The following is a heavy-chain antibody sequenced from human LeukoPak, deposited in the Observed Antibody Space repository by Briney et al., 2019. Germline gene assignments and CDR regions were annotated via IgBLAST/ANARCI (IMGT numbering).Heavy chain of an antibody. J-gene: IGHJ4*02. CDR3: AKLTHPGIAAAVFDY. V-gene: IGHV3-23*01. CDR1: GFTVSSNY. CDR2: ISGSGGST. D-gene: IGHD6-13*01. Sequence: QPGGSLRLSCAASGFTVSSNYMSWVRQAPGKGLEWVSAISGSGGSTYYADSVKGRFTISRGNSKNTLYLQMNSLRAEDTAVYYCAKLTHPGIAAAVFDYWGQGTLVTVSS.